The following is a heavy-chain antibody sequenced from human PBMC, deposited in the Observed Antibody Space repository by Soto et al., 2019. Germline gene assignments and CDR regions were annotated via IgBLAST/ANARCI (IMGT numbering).Heavy chain of an antibody. CDR1: GYTFTSYP. D-gene: IGHD2-2*02. J-gene: IGHJ4*02. CDR2: ISPYNGDT. Sequence: ASVKVSCKTSGYTFTSYPISWVRQAPGQGLEWMGWISPYNGDTDYAQRVQGRVTMTTDTSASTAYMELSSLRSEDTAVYYCARGDRDIVVVPAAIPYPDYWGQGTLVTVSS. V-gene: IGHV1-18*01. CDR3: ARGDRDIVVVPAAIPYPDY.